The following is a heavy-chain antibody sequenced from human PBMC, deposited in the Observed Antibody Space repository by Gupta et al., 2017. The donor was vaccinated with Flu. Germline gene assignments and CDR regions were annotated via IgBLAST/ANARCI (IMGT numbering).Heavy chain of an antibody. CDR2: IDWDDDK. CDR1: GFSLSTTGMC. D-gene: IGHD2-2*01. V-gene: IGHV2-70*13. Sequence: QVTLRESGPALVKPTETLTLTCTFSGFSLSTTGMCVNWIRQPPGKALEWLALIDWDDDKFYSTSLKTRLTISKDTSKNQVVLTMTNMDPVDTATYYCARMTYAPYGFDIWGQGTVVTVSS. CDR3: ARMTYAPYGFDI. J-gene: IGHJ3*02.